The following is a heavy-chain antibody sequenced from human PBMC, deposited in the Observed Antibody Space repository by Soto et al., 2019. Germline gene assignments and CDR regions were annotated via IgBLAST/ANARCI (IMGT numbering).Heavy chain of an antibody. J-gene: IGHJ5*02. CDR2: IYYSGST. V-gene: IGHV4-31*03. CDR3: ARGGYCSSTSCYRASSPRPWWAFDP. Sequence: SETLSITCTVSGGSISSGGYYWSWIRQHPGKGLEWIGYIYYSGSTYYNPSLKSRVTISVDTSKNQFSLKLSSVTAADTAVYYCARGGYCSSTSCYRASSPRPWWAFDPWGQGTLVTVSS. CDR1: GGSISSGGYY. D-gene: IGHD2-2*02.